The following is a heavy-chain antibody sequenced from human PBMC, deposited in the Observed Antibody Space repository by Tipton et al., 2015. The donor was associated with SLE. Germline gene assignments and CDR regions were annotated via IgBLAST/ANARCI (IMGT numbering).Heavy chain of an antibody. CDR3: AGGTGAYFDH. D-gene: IGHD3-16*01. CDR1: GFTYSGYA. V-gene: IGHV3-30*02. Sequence: GSLRLSCAASGFTYSGYAMHWVRQASGKGLEWVAFIRADGSNKDYADSVKGRFTISRDNSKNTLYLQMNRLRVEDTAVYYCAGGTGAYFDHWGQRTLVTVSS. J-gene: IGHJ4*02. CDR2: IRADGSNK.